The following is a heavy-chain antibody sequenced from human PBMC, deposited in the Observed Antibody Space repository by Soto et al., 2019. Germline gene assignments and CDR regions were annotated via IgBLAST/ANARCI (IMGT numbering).Heavy chain of an antibody. J-gene: IGHJ4*02. CDR3: ARDRGGYGVFDY. CDR1: AGSISSDGFY. D-gene: IGHD5-12*01. CDR2: IYHSGGT. V-gene: IGHV4-31*03. Sequence: PSETLSLTCSVSAGSISSDGFYWNWIRQPPGRGLEWIGYIYHSGGTYSSPSLRSRVTISVDTSKNQFTLKLSSVTAADTAVYFCARDRGGYGVFDYWGQGTLVTAPQ.